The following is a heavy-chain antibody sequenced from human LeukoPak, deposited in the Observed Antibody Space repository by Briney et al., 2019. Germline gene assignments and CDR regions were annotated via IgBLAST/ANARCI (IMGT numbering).Heavy chain of an antibody. D-gene: IGHD3-10*01. Sequence: GGSLRLSCAASGFTFDDYGMSWVRQAPGKGLEWVSGINWNGGSTGYADSVKGRFTISRDNAKNSLYLQMNSLRAEDTALYYCARDRNYYGSGSYYPNWFDPWGQGTLVTVSS. CDR1: GFTFDDYG. J-gene: IGHJ5*02. V-gene: IGHV3-20*04. CDR2: INWNGGST. CDR3: ARDRNYYGSGSYYPNWFDP.